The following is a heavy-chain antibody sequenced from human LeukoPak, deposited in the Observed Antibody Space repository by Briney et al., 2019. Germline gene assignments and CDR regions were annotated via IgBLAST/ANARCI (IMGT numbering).Heavy chain of an antibody. CDR3: ARCLRYFDWLFSVDS. CDR1: GFTFSSYA. Sequence: GSLRLSCAASGFTFSSYAMSWVRRAPGKGLEWVSAISGSGGSTYYADSVKGRFTISRDNAKNSLYLQMNSLRADDTAVYYCARCLRYFDWLFSVDSWGQGTLVTVSS. J-gene: IGHJ4*02. CDR2: ISGSGGST. D-gene: IGHD3-9*01. V-gene: IGHV3-23*01.